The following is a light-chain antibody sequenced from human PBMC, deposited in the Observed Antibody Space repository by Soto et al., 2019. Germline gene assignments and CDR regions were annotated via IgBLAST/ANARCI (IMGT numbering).Light chain of an antibody. V-gene: IGKV2D-29*02. J-gene: IGKJ5*01. Sequence: VMTQTPLSLSVAPGQPASISCKSTQSLLHITVETFLFWYLQKPGQSPQLLVYEVSNRVSGVPDRFSGSGSATDFALEIRRVETDDVGIYYCMRSTQLPPAFGQGTRLGIE. CDR3: MRSTQLPPA. CDR2: EVS. CDR1: QSLLHITVETF.